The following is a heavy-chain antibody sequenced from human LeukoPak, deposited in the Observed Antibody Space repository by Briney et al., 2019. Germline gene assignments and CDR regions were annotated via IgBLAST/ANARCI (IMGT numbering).Heavy chain of an antibody. D-gene: IGHD2-21*01. Sequence: GGSLRLSCAASGFTFSSYDMHWVRQTTGKGLEWVSGIGTAGATFYPGSVKGRFTISRENAKNSLYLQMNNLRVGDTAVYYCARVGDTRYRASAIWGQGTMVTVSS. V-gene: IGHV3-13*01. CDR3: ARVGDTRYRASAI. CDR2: IGTAGAT. CDR1: GFTFSSYD. J-gene: IGHJ3*02.